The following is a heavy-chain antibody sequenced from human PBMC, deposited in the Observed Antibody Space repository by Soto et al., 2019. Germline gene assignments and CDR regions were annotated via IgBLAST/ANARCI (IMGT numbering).Heavy chain of an antibody. V-gene: IGHV3-11*01. D-gene: IGHD3-22*01. Sequence: GGSLRLSCAASVFTFSDYYMSWIRQAPGKGLEWVSYISSSGSTIYYADSVKGRFTISRDNAKNSLYLQMNSLRAEDTAVYYCAREGDRYYYDSSGYSNWFDPWGQGTLVTVPQ. CDR3: AREGDRYYYDSSGYSNWFDP. CDR2: ISSSGSTI. CDR1: VFTFSDYY. J-gene: IGHJ5*02.